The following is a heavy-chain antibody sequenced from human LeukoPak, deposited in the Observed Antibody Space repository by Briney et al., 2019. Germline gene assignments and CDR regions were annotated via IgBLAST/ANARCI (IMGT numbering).Heavy chain of an antibody. CDR2: MNPNSGNT. CDR1: GYTFTSYD. D-gene: IGHD1-26*01. Sequence: ASVKVSCKASGYTFTSYDINWVRQATGQGLEWMGWMNPNSGNTGYAQKFQGRVTITRNTSTSTAYMEMSSLRSEDTAVYYCARGLVGATYYYYYYMDVWGKGTTVTVSS. CDR3: ARGLVGATYYYYYYMDV. J-gene: IGHJ6*03. V-gene: IGHV1-8*03.